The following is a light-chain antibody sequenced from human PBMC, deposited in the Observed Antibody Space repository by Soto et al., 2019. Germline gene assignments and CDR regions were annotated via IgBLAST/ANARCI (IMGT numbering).Light chain of an antibody. Sequence: QSALTQPASVSGSPGQSITISCTGTRSDVGGYNFVSWYQQHPGKVPKLLIYDVTHRPSGVSNRFSASKSANTASLTISGLQAEDEADYYFSSYTSTNTLVFGGGTKVTVL. CDR2: DVT. J-gene: IGLJ2*01. CDR1: RSDVGGYNF. V-gene: IGLV2-14*01. CDR3: SSYTSTNTLV.